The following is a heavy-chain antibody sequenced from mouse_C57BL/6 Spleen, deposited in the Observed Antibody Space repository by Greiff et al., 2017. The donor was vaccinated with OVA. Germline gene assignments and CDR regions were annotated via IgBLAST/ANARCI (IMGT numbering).Heavy chain of an antibody. Sequence: VQLQQPGTELVKPGASVKLSCKASGYTFTSYWMHWVKQRPGQGLEWIGNINPSNGGTNYNEKFKSKATLTVDKSSSSAYMQLSSLTSEDSAVYYCARSGSMMVTTFAYWGQGTLVTVSA. J-gene: IGHJ3*01. V-gene: IGHV1-53*01. CDR2: INPSNGGT. D-gene: IGHD2-3*01. CDR3: ARSGSMMVTTFAY. CDR1: GYTFTSYW.